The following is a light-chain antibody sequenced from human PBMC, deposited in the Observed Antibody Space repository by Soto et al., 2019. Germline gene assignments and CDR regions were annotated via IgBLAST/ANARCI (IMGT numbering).Light chain of an antibody. CDR1: SSDVGGYNY. V-gene: IGLV2-14*01. J-gene: IGLJ1*01. CDR3: SSYTSSSTLEG. Sequence: QSVLTQPASVSGSPGQPITISCTGTSSDVGGYNYVSWYQQHPGKAPKLMIYNVSNRPSGVSNRFSGSKSGNTASLTISGLQAEDEADYYCSSYTSSSTLEGFGTGTKVTVL. CDR2: NVS.